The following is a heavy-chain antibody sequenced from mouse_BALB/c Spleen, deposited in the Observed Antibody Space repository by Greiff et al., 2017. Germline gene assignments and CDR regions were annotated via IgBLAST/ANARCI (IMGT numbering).Heavy chain of an antibody. CDR2: IWAGGST. CDR3: ARGAGGNYRFAY. D-gene: IGHD2-1*01. J-gene: IGHJ3*01. CDR1: GFSLTSYG. Sequence: VQVVESGPGLVAPSQSLSITCTVSGFSLTSYGVHWVRQPPGKGLEWLGVIWAGGSTNYNSALMSRLSISKDNSKSQVFLKMNSLQTDDTAMYYCARGAGGNYRFAYWGQGTLVTVSA. V-gene: IGHV2-9*02.